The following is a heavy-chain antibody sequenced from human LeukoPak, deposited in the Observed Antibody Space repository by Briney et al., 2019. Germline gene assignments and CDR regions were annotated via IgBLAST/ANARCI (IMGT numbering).Heavy chain of an antibody. V-gene: IGHV3-74*01. CDR1: GFTFRSYW. CDR3: AKGEVVPAAIYGMDV. D-gene: IGHD2-2*02. Sequence: PGGSLRLSCAASGFTFRSYWMHWVRHVPGKGLVWVSRINSDGSSTSYVDSVKGRFTISRDNAKNTLYLQMNSLRGEDTAVYYCAKGEVVPAAIYGMDVWGQGTTVTVS. CDR2: INSDGSST. J-gene: IGHJ6*02.